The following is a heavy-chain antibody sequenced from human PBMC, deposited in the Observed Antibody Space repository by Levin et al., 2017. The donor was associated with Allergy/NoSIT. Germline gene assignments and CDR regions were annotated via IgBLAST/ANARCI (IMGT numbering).Heavy chain of an antibody. V-gene: IGHV4-39*01. Sequence: KPSETLSLTCTVSSDSIRSSSYYWGWIRQPPGKGLEWIGSIYYSGGTYYNPSLKSPVTISVDASKNQFSLKLSSVTAADTAVYFCARHRKYFDSSGSHGGSFDLWGQGTMVTVSS. CDR2: IYYSGGT. CDR1: SDSIRSSSYY. D-gene: IGHD3-22*01. J-gene: IGHJ3*01. CDR3: ARHRKYFDSSGSHGGSFDL.